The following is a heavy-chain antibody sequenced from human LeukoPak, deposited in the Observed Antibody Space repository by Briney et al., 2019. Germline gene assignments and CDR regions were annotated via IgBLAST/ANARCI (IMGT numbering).Heavy chain of an antibody. CDR2: IYYSGST. D-gene: IGHD1-26*01. J-gene: IGHJ4*02. CDR1: GGSISSSSYY. V-gene: IGHV4-39*07. Sequence: SETPSLTCTVSGGSISSSSYYWGWIRQPPGKGLEWIGSIYYSGSTYYNPSLKSRVTISVDTSKNQFSLKLSSVTAADTAVYYCARDISGSYYFDYWGQGTLVTVSS. CDR3: ARDISGSYYFDY.